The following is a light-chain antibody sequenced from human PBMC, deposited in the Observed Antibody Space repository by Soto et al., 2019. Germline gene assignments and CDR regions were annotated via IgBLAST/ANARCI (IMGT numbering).Light chain of an antibody. Sequence: DIVMTQSPDSLPVSLGERAXXXXXXXXXVLSNNNNYLAWFQQKPGQPPRLLIYWASTRGSGVPDRFSGSGSGTDFTLTISSLQAEDVAVYYCQQYHSDPITFGQGTRLEIK. CDR1: XXVLSNNNNY. V-gene: IGKV4-1*01. CDR3: QQYHSDPIT. CDR2: WAS. J-gene: IGKJ5*01.